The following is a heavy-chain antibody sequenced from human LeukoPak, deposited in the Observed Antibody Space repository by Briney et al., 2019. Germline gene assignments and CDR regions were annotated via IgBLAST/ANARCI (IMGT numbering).Heavy chain of an antibody. Sequence: SVKVSCKASGGTFSSYAISWVRQAPGQGLEWMGGIIPIFGTANYAQKFQGRVTITADKSTSTAYMELSSLRSEDTAVYYCAREGDYCSGGSCQVAFDIWGQGTMVTVSS. V-gene: IGHV1-69*06. CDR2: IIPIFGTA. CDR1: GGTFSSYA. J-gene: IGHJ3*02. D-gene: IGHD2-15*01. CDR3: AREGDYCSGGSCQVAFDI.